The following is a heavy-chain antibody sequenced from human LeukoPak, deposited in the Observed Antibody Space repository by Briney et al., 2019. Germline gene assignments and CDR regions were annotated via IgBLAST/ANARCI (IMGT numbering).Heavy chain of an antibody. D-gene: IGHD6-19*01. Sequence: GGSLRLSCAAAGFTLRSYSMSWVRQAPGKGLEWVSSINWGSNHIYYADAVQGRFTISRDNAKNSLYLQMNSLRAEDTAIYYCARDNSGWSRDYWGQGTLVTVSS. V-gene: IGHV3-21*06. J-gene: IGHJ4*02. CDR2: INWGSNHI. CDR3: ARDNSGWSRDY. CDR1: GFTLRSYS.